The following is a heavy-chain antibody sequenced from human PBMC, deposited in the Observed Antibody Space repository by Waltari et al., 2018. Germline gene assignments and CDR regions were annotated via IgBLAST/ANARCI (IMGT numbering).Heavy chain of an antibody. D-gene: IGHD4-17*01. J-gene: IGHJ6*03. V-gene: IGHV4-61*01. CDR1: GGSVSSGPYH. CDR2: ISYSGST. CDR3: ARGHDYWNYYYMDV. Sequence: QVQLQESGPGLVKPSEPLSLICSVSGGSVSSGPYHWSWVRQPPGKGLEWTGDISYSGSTNYNPSLKSRVTISVDTSKNQLSLNLSSVTAADTAVYYCARGHDYWNYYYMDVWGKGTTVTVS.